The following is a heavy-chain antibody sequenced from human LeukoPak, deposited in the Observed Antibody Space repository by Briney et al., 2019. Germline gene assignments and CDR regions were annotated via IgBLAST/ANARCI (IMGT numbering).Heavy chain of an antibody. J-gene: IGHJ3*02. CDR1: GYTFTSYG. Sequence: GASVKVSCKASGYTFTSYGISWVRQAPGQGLEWMGWISAYNGNTNYAQKLQGRVTMTTDTSTSTAYMELSSLRSEDTAVYYCARGFYYDSSGYYYEEGAFDIWGQGTMVTVSS. CDR3: ARGFYYDSSGYYYEEGAFDI. D-gene: IGHD3-22*01. CDR2: ISAYNGNT. V-gene: IGHV1-18*01.